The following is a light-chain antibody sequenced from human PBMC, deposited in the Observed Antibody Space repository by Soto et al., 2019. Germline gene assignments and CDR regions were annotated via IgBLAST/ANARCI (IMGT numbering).Light chain of an antibody. CDR2: AAS. CDR3: HQYHSPPQT. CDR1: QTMTRAY. J-gene: IGKJ2*01. Sequence: EIVLMQSPGTLSLSPGERATLSCRSSQTMTRAYVVWYQQKPGQAPRLLIYAASYRATGISDKFSGSGSGTDFSLTISRLEPEESAVYYCHQYHSPPQTFGQGTKVEIK. V-gene: IGKV3-20*01.